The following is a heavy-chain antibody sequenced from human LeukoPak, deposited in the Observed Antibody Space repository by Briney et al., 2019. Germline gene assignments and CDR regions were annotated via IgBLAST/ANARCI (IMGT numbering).Heavy chain of an antibody. CDR1: GFTFSSYW. Sequence: GGSLRLSCAASGFTFSSYWMSWVRQAPGKGLEWVANIKQDGSEKYYVDSVKGRFTISRDNAKNSLYLQMNSLRAEDTAVYYCARETSAYVWGSYRSYFDYWGQGTLVTVSS. CDR2: IKQDGSEK. CDR3: ARETSAYVWGSYRSYFDY. D-gene: IGHD3-16*02. V-gene: IGHV3-7*01. J-gene: IGHJ4*02.